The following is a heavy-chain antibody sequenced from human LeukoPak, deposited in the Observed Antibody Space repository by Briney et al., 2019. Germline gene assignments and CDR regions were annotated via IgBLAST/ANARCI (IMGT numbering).Heavy chain of an antibody. Sequence: ASVKVSCKAPGYTFTSYGISWVRQAPGQGLEWMGGISAYNGNTNYAQKLQGRVTMTTDTSTSTAYMELRSLRSDDTAVYYCARDIHDYGDYGWDAFDIWGQGTMVTVSS. CDR2: ISAYNGNT. CDR1: GYTFTSYG. J-gene: IGHJ3*02. CDR3: ARDIHDYGDYGWDAFDI. D-gene: IGHD4-17*01. V-gene: IGHV1-18*01.